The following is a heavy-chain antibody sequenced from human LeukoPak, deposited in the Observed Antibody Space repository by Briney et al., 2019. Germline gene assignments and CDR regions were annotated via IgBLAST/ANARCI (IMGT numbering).Heavy chain of an antibody. CDR3: ARDSDHCGGDCYSLFDI. CDR2: IYCSGST. Sequence: SETLSLTCTVSGGSVSSGSYYWSWIRQPPGKGLEWIGYIYCSGSTNYNPSLKSRVTISVDTSKNQFSLKLSSVTAADTAVYYCARDSDHCGGDCYSLFDIWGQGTMVTVSS. V-gene: IGHV4-61*01. J-gene: IGHJ3*02. D-gene: IGHD2-21*02. CDR1: GGSVSSGSYY.